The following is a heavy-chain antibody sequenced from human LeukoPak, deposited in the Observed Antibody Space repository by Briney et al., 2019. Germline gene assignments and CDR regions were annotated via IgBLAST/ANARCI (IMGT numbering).Heavy chain of an antibody. CDR2: ICSGGSA. D-gene: IGHD2-2*01. CDR3: AREWDCSSTSCYSRGYFDY. J-gene: IGHJ4*02. CDR1: GFTVSSNY. Sequence: GGSLRLSCAASGFTVSSNYMSWVRQAPRKGLEWVSVICSGGSAYYADSAKGRFTISRDNSKNTLYLQMNSLRAEDTAVYYCAREWDCSSTSCYSRGYFDYWGQGTLVTVSS. V-gene: IGHV3-66*02.